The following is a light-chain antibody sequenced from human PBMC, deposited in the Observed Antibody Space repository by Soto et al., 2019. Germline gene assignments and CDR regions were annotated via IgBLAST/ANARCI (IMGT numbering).Light chain of an antibody. V-gene: IGKV3-15*01. CDR3: QQWIRWT. Sequence: EIVMTQSPATLSVSPGDRVTLSCRASESIGTNLAWYQQKPGQAPRLLIYGASTRATGIPARFSGSGSETEFTLTTSSLQSEDFAIYHCQQWIRWTFGQGTRLELK. J-gene: IGKJ1*01. CDR1: ESIGTN. CDR2: GAS.